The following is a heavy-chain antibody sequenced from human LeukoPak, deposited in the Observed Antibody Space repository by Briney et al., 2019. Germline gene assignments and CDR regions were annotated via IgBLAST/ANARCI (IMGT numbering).Heavy chain of an antibody. V-gene: IGHV3-48*01. CDR3: ARDDVGVGTYDYYGMDV. J-gene: IGHJ6*02. D-gene: IGHD3-3*01. CDR1: GFTFSSNS. Sequence: GSLRLSCAASGFTFSSNSMDWVRQAPGKGLEWVSYISSAGSTIYYADSVRGRFTISRDNAKNSLYLEMNGLRAEDTAVYYCARDDVGVGTYDYYGMDVWGQGTTVIVSS. CDR2: ISSAGSTI.